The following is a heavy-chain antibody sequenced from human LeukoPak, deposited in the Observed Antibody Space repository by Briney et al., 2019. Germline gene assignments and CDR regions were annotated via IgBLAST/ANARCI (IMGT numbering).Heavy chain of an antibody. CDR1: GFTFSSYG. D-gene: IGHD5-24*01. V-gene: IGHV3-33*01. CDR3: ARGDGYNVAEYLQQ. J-gene: IGHJ1*01. CDR2: IWYDGSNK. Sequence: GRSLRLSCAASGFTFSSYGMHGVRQAPRKGLEWGAVIWYDGSNKYYGDSVKGLFTISRDNSKYALDLQMNSVRGEDTAVYYGARGDGYNVAEYLQQGGQGTLVSVS.